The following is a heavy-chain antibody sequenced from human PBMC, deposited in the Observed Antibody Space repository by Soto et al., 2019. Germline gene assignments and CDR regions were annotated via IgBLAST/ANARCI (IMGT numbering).Heavy chain of an antibody. Sequence: ASVKVSCKASGYTFTSYYMHWVRQAPGQGLEWMGIINPSGGSTSYAQKFQGRVTITADESTSTAYMELSSLRSEDTAVYYCARGITAIFGVVHFDYWGQGTLVTVSS. CDR3: ARGITAIFGVVHFDY. CDR1: GYTFTSYY. V-gene: IGHV1-46*01. D-gene: IGHD3-3*01. CDR2: INPSGGST. J-gene: IGHJ4*02.